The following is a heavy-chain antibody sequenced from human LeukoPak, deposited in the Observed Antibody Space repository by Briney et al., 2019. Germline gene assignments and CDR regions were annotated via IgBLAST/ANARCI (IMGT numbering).Heavy chain of an antibody. J-gene: IGHJ6*02. Sequence: PSQTLSLTCTVSGGSISSGGYYWSWIRQHPGKGLEWIGYIYYSGSTNYNPSLKSRVTISVDTSKNQFSLKLSSVTAADTAVYYCARGYSSSWYGGNIYYYYGMDVWGQGTTVTVSS. CDR3: ARGYSSSWYGGNIYYYYGMDV. D-gene: IGHD6-13*01. V-gene: IGHV4-61*08. CDR2: IYYSGST. CDR1: GGSISSGGYY.